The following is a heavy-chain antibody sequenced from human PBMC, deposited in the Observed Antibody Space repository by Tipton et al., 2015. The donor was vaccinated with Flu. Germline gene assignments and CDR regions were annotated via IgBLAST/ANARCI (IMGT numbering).Heavy chain of an antibody. J-gene: IGHJ6*02. V-gene: IGHV3-9*01. CDR2: ISWSSNMI. CDR3: ARDHPPSITVLGEITDYFGMAV. Sequence: SLRLSCAASSGFKFADYAMHWVRQAPGKGLEWVAGISWSSNMIGYGDSVKGRFTISRDNAKNSLYLQMNSLRADDTALYYCARDHPPSITVLGEITDYFGMAVWGQGTTVTVSS. CDR1: GFKFADYA. D-gene: IGHD3-3*01.